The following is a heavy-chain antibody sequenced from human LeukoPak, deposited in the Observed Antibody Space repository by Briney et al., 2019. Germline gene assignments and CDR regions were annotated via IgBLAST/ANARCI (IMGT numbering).Heavy chain of an antibody. J-gene: IGHJ4*02. Sequence: GGSLRLSCAASGFTFSSYSMNWVRQAPGKGLEWVSYISSSSSTIYYADSVKGRITISRDNAKNSLYLQMNSLRAEDTAVYYCARDQHGYCSSTSCSYGSYFDYWGQGTLVTVSS. CDR3: ARDQHGYCSSTSCSYGSYFDY. D-gene: IGHD2-2*01. CDR2: ISSSSSTI. V-gene: IGHV3-48*01. CDR1: GFTFSSYS.